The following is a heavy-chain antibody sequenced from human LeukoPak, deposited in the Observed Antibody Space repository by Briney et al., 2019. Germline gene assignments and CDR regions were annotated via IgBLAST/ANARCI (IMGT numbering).Heavy chain of an antibody. J-gene: IGHJ3*02. V-gene: IGHV4-59*08. CDR1: GGSISSDY. CDR3: ARQTRATAAFDI. Sequence: SETLSLTCAASGGSISSDYWSWIRQPPGKGLEWIAYIYYSGDTNYNPSFKGRVTISVDTSKNQFSLKMSSLAAADTAIYYCARQTRATAAFDIWGQGTMVTVSS. CDR2: IYYSGDT. D-gene: IGHD1-14*01.